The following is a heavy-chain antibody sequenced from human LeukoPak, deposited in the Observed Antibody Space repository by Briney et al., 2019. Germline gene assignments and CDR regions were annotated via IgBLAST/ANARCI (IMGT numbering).Heavy chain of an antibody. CDR1: GYTFTNYG. J-gene: IGHJ6*03. CDR2: ISAYNGNT. CDR3: ARSTSNDYYYYYMDV. V-gene: IGHV1-18*01. Sequence: ASVKVSCKASGYTFTNYGINWVRQAPGQGLEWMGWISAYNGNTNYAQNFRGRVTMTTDTSTSTAYMELRSLRSDDTAVYYCARSTSNDYYYYYMDVWGKGTTVTISS.